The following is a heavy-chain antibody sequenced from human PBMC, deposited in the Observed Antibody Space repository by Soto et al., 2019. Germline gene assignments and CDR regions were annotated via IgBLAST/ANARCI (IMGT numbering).Heavy chain of an antibody. J-gene: IGHJ6*02. V-gene: IGHV4-31*03. CDR3: ARDRGFGMDV. Sequence: QVQLQESGPGLAKPSETLYLTCTVSGGSTSGGNYYWNWIRQHPGKGLEWIGNIYNSGSTYYNPSLKSRVIISVDTSKNQLSLRLSSVTAADTSVYFCARDRGFGMDVWGQGTTVTVSS. CDR1: GGSTSGGNYY. CDR2: IYNSGST.